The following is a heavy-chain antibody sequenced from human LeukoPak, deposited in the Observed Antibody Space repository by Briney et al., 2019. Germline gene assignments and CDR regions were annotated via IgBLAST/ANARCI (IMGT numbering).Heavy chain of an antibody. CDR1: GFTFSSYA. J-gene: IGHJ6*03. Sequence: GSLRLSCAASGFTFSSYAMSWARQAPGKGLEWVSAISGSGGSTYYADSVKGRFTISRDNSKNTLYLQMNSLRAEDTAVYYCAKDTIAAARHYYMDVWGKGTTVTVSS. D-gene: IGHD6-13*01. CDR2: ISGSGGST. CDR3: AKDTIAAARHYYMDV. V-gene: IGHV3-23*01.